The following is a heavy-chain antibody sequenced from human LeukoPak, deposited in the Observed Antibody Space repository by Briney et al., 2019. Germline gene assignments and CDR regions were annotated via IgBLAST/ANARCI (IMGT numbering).Heavy chain of an antibody. CDR1: GFTFSSYG. J-gene: IGHJ6*02. Sequence: GGSLRLSCAASGFTFSSYGMHWVRQAPGKGLEWVAVISYDGSNKYYADSVKGRFTISRDNSKNTLYLQMNSLRAEDTAVYYYAKGEIVLMVYAPMDVWGQGTTVTVSS. CDR2: ISYDGSNK. V-gene: IGHV3-30*18. D-gene: IGHD2-8*01. CDR3: AKGEIVLMVYAPMDV.